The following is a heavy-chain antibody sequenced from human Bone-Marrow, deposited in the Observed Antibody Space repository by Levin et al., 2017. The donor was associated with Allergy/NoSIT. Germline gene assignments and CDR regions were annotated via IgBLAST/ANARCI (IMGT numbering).Heavy chain of an antibody. J-gene: IGHJ4*02. V-gene: IGHV4-39*01. D-gene: IGHD3-22*01. CDR3: TSDDSRGLRFGH. Sequence: PSETLSLTCTVSGGSIRSSSYYWGWMRQTPGKGLEWLGSVYYSGRTYIKPSLKSRLTMSVDTTKNQFSLLLSSVTAADTAVYFCTSDDSRGLRFGHWGQGNLVTVSS. CDR2: VYYSGRT. CDR1: GGSIRSSSYY.